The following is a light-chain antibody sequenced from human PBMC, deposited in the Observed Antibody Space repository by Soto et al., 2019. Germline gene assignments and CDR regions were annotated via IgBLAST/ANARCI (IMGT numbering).Light chain of an antibody. CDR1: QTVRNNY. J-gene: IGKJ4*01. Sequence: VLGQSPGTVSLSPGERATLSCRASQTVRNNYLAWYQQKPGQAPRLLIYDASSRATGIPDRFSGGGSGTDFTLTISRLQPEDFAVYYCQQFSNYPLTFGGGTKVDIK. CDR2: DAS. V-gene: IGKV3-20*01. CDR3: QQFSNYPLT.